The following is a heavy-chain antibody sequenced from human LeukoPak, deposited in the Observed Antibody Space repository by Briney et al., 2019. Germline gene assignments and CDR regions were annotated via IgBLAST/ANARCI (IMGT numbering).Heavy chain of an antibody. V-gene: IGHV1-8*01. CDR1: GYTFTSYD. CDR3: ARVFYGSGSYYNENWFDP. D-gene: IGHD3-10*01. Sequence: ASVKVSCKASGYTFTSYDINWVRQATGQGLEWMGWMNPNSGNTGYAQKFQGRVTMTRNTSISTAYMELSSLRSEDTAVYYCARVFYGSGSYYNENWFDPWGQGTLVTVSS. J-gene: IGHJ5*02. CDR2: MNPNSGNT.